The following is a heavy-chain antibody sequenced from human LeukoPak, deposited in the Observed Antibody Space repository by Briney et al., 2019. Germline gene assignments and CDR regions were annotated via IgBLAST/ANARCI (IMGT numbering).Heavy chain of an antibody. Sequence: PGGSLRLSCAASGFTFSSHAMSWVRQAPGKGLEWVSAISGSGGSTYYADSVKGRFTISRDNSKNSLYLQMNSLRAEDTALYHCARDTKLTNLGAFDIWGQGTMVTVSS. V-gene: IGHV3-23*01. CDR3: ARDTKLTNLGAFDI. CDR2: ISGSGGST. J-gene: IGHJ3*02. CDR1: GFTFSSHA. D-gene: IGHD1-1*01.